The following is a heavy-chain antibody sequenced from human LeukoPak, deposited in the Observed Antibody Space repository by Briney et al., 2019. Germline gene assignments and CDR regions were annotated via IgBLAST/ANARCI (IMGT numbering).Heavy chain of an antibody. CDR1: GYTFTSYY. CDR3: ARGRASRGWLQVRWDLDY. D-gene: IGHD6-19*01. Sequence: ASVKVSCKASGYTFTSYYMHWVRQAPGQGLEWMGIINPSGGSTSYAQKFQGRVTMTRDTSTSTVYMELSSLRSEDTAVYYCARGRASRGWLQVRWDLDYWGQGTLVTVSS. V-gene: IGHV1-46*01. J-gene: IGHJ4*02. CDR2: INPSGGST.